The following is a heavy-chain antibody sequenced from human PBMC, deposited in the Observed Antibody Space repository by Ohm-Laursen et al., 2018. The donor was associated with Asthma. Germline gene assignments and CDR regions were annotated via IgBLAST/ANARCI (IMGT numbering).Heavy chain of an antibody. J-gene: IGHJ5*02. CDR3: ARTPVAGTDWFDP. CDR1: GASFSTYY. V-gene: IGHV4-4*08. Sequence: TLSLTCTLSGASFSTYYWGWIRQPPGKGLEWIGHIHRTGSTNYNPSLKSRVTISVDTSKNQFSLKVKSVTAADTAVYYCARTPVAGTDWFDPWGQGTLVTVSS. CDR2: IHRTGST. D-gene: IGHD6-19*01.